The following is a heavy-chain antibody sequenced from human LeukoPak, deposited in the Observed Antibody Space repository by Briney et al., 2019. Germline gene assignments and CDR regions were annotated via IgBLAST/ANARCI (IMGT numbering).Heavy chain of an antibody. V-gene: IGHV3-66*01. D-gene: IGHD3-10*01. J-gene: IGHJ5*02. CDR1: GFTFSSYA. CDR2: IYSGGST. CDR3: ARSPITMVRGVIRYNWFDP. Sequence: GGSLRLSCAASGFTFSSYAMSWVRQAPGKGLEWVSVIYSGGSTYYADSVKGRFTISRDNSKNTLYLQMNSLGAEDTAVYYCARSPITMVRGVIRYNWFDPWGQGTLVTVSS.